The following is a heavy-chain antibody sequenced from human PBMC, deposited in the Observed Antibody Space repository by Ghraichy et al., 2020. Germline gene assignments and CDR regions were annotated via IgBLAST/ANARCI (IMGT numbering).Heavy chain of an antibody. CDR1: GGSISSSSYY. CDR3: ARRGHRSHDPFDY. J-gene: IGHJ4*02. D-gene: IGHD2-15*01. V-gene: IGHV4-39*01. CDR2: IYYSGST. Sequence: SETLSLTCTVSGGSISSSSYYWGWIRQPPGKGLEWIGSIYYSGSTYYNPSLKSRVTISVDTSKNQFSLKLSSVTAADTAVYYCARRGHRSHDPFDYWGQGTLVTVSS.